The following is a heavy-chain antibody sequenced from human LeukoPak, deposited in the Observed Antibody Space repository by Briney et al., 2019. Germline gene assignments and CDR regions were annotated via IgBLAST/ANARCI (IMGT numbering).Heavy chain of an antibody. V-gene: IGHV4-59*08. J-gene: IGHJ3*02. Sequence: SETLSLTCTVSGGSISTYYWSWIRQPPGKGLEWIGYIYYSGSTNYNPSLKSRVTISVDTSKNQFSLKPSSVTAADTAVYYCARSRDYYGSLSAFDIWGQGTMVTVS. CDR2: IYYSGST. D-gene: IGHD3-10*01. CDR3: ARSRDYYGSLSAFDI. CDR1: GGSISTYY.